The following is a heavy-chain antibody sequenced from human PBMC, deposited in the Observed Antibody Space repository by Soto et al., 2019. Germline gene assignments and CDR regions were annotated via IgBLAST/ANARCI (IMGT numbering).Heavy chain of an antibody. CDR2: ISYDGSNK. Sequence: GGSLRLSCAASGFTFSSYGMHWVRQAPGKGLEWVAVISYDGSNKYYADSVKGRFTISRDNSKNTLYLQMNSLRAEDTAVSYCATYDFWSGYHFDYWGQGTLVTVSS. CDR1: GFTFSSYG. CDR3: ATYDFWSGYHFDY. D-gene: IGHD3-3*01. J-gene: IGHJ4*02. V-gene: IGHV3-30*03.